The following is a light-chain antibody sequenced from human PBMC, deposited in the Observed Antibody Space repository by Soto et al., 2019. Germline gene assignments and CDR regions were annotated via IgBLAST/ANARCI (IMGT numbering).Light chain of an antibody. V-gene: IGLV2-11*01. CDR1: SSDVGGYNY. J-gene: IGLJ2*01. CDR3: CSYAGSYTCL. CDR2: DVS. Sequence: QSALTQPRSVSGSPGQSVTISCTGTSSDVGGYNYVSWYQQHPGKAPKLMIYDVSKRPSGVPDRFSGSKSGNTASLTISGLQAEDEADYYCCSYAGSYTCLFGGGTKLTVL.